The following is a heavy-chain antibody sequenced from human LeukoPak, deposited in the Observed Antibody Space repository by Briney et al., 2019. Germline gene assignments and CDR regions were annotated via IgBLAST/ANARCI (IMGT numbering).Heavy chain of an antibody. CDR3: ARGRWLQLPDY. D-gene: IGHD5-24*01. J-gene: IGHJ4*02. V-gene: IGHV4-59*08. CDR2: VYYSGST. CDR1: GGSISNYF. Sequence: SETLSLTCTVSGGSISNYFWSWIRQPPGKGPEWIGYVYYSGSTDYNPSLKSRVTISIDTSKNQFSLKLSSVTAADTAVYYCARGRWLQLPDYRGQGTLVTVSS.